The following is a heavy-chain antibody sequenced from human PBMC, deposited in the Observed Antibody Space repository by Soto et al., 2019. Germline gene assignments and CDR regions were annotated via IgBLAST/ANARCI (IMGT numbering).Heavy chain of an antibody. CDR1: GYTFTNYY. V-gene: IGHV1-46*01. Sequence: ASVKVSCKASGYTFTNYYMHWVRQAPGQGLEWMGIINPSGGSTSYAQKFQGRVTMTRDTSTSTVYMELSSLRSEDTAVYYCARDWERLLGMDVWGQGTTVTVSS. J-gene: IGHJ6*02. D-gene: IGHD1-26*01. CDR2: INPSGGST. CDR3: ARDWERLLGMDV.